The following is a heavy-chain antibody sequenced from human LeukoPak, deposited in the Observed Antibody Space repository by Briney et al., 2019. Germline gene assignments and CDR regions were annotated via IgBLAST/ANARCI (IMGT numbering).Heavy chain of an antibody. CDR3: ARGVGATNAFDI. J-gene: IGHJ3*02. D-gene: IGHD1-26*01. CDR2: ISAYNGNT. Sequence: ASVKVSCKASGYAFTLYGISWVRQAPGQGLEWMGWISAYNGNTNYAQKLQGRVSMTTDTSTSAAYMELRSLRSDDTAVYYCARGVGATNAFDIWGQGTLVTVSS. CDR1: GYAFTLYG. V-gene: IGHV1-18*01.